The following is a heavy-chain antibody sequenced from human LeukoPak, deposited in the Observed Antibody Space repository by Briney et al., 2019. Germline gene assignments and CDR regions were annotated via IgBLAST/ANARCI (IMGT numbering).Heavy chain of an antibody. V-gene: IGHV4-59*01. D-gene: IGHD5-24*01. CDR2: IYYSGST. CDR3: ARGRWLQLPDY. CDR1: GGSISGYF. Sequence: SETLSLTCTVSGGSISGYFWSWIRQPPGKGLERIGSIYYSGSTNHNPSLKSRVTISVDTSKNQFSMKLSSVTAADTAVYYCARGRWLQLPDYWGQGTLVTV. J-gene: IGHJ4*02.